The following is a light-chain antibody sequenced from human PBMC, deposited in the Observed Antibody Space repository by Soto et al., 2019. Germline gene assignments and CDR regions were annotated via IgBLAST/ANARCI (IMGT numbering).Light chain of an antibody. CDR2: GSS. CDR1: RRVSSY. V-gene: IGKV3-15*01. J-gene: IGKJ5*01. CDR3: QQYNDWPRT. Sequence: EIVLTQSPATLSLSPGERATLSCRASRRVSSYLAWYQQKPGQAPRLLIYGSSTRATGVPPRFSGSASGTEFTLTISSLQSEDFGVYYCQQYNDWPRTFGQGTRLEIK.